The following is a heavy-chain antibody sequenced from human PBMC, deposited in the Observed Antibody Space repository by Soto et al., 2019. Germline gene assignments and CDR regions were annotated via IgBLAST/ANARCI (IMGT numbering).Heavy chain of an antibody. J-gene: IGHJ6*02. Sequence: ASVKVSCKASGYTFSDYFIQWLRQAPGQGLEWVAWINPKTAATNYAKKFQDRVTLTSDTSFSTAYLELTRLRPDDTAVYYCARIKWGLDYYSGMDVWGQGTAVTVSS. V-gene: IGHV1-2*02. CDR3: ARIKWGLDYYSGMDV. CDR1: GYTFSDYF. CDR2: INPKTAAT. D-gene: IGHD1-26*01.